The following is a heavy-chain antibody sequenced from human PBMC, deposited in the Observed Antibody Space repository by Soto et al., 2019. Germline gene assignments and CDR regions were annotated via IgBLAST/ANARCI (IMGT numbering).Heavy chain of an antibody. CDR2: INHSGST. V-gene: IGHV4-34*01. CDR3: AKGARRKSYYYMDV. Sequence: QVQLQQWGEGLLKPSETLSLTCAVYGGSFSGYYWSWIRQPPGKGLEWIGEINHSGSTNYNPSLKRRFTISVDPSKNQFSLKLSSVTAADTAVYYCAKGARRKSYYYMDVWGKGTTVTVSS. CDR1: GGSFSGYY. J-gene: IGHJ6*03.